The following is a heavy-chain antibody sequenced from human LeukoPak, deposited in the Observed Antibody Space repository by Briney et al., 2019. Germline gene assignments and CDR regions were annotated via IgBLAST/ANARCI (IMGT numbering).Heavy chain of an antibody. CDR3: ARDRGRMSSGWTGEVFDY. CDR1: GCSFTTYW. V-gene: IGHV5-51*01. D-gene: IGHD6-19*01. Sequence: GESLKISCKGSGCSFTTYWIGWLRQMPGKGLEWMGIIYPDDSDTRYSPSFQGQVTISADKSISTAYLQWSSLKASDTAMYYCARDRGRMSSGWTGEVFDYWGQGTLVTVSS. J-gene: IGHJ4*02. CDR2: IYPDDSDT.